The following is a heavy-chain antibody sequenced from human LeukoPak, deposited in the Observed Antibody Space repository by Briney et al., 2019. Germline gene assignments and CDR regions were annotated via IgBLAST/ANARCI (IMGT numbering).Heavy chain of an antibody. J-gene: IGHJ6*02. Sequence: SQTLSLTCTVSGGSISSGDYYWSWIRQPPGKGREWIGYIYYSGSTYYNPSLKSRVTISVDTSKNQFSLKLSSVTAADTAVYYCARASLRRRSADVWGQGTTVTVSS. D-gene: IGHD5-12*01. CDR3: ARASLRRRSADV. V-gene: IGHV4-30-4*01. CDR2: IYYSGST. CDR1: GGSISSGDYY.